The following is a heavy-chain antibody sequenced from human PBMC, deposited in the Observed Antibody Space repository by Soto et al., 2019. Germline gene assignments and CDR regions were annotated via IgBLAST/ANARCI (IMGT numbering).Heavy chain of an antibody. D-gene: IGHD5-12*01. CDR3: ARAIVVTVGGMDV. CDR2: IYNGQYR. Sequence: SETLSLTCTVSGGSVNSDNYYWSWIRQPPGKGLEWIACIYNGQYRKYNPSLKRRVTISADPSKQKFSLPLASVSPADKAVYYCARAIVVTVGGMDVWGRGTTVTVSS. V-gene: IGHV4-61*01. CDR1: GGSVNSDNYY. J-gene: IGHJ6*02.